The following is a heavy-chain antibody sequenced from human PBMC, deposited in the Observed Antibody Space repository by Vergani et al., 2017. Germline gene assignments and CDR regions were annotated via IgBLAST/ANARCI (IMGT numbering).Heavy chain of an antibody. D-gene: IGHD3-10*01. J-gene: IGHJ4*02. Sequence: QVQLVQSGAEVKKPGASVKVSCKASGGTFSSYAISWVRQAPGQGLEWMGRIIPILGIANYAQKFQGRVTITADKSTSTAYMELSSLRSEDTAVYYCARWGVVGSDLYFDYWGQGTLVTVSS. CDR1: GGTFSSYA. CDR2: IIPILGIA. V-gene: IGHV1-69*04. CDR3: ARWGVVGSDLYFDY.